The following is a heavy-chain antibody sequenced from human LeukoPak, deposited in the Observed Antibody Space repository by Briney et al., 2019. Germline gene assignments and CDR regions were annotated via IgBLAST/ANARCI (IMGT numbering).Heavy chain of an antibody. D-gene: IGHD1-26*01. Sequence: ASVKVSCKASGYTFTGYYMHWVRQAPGQGLEWMGWINPNSGGTNYAQKFQGRVTMTRDTSISTAYMELSSLRSEDTAVYYCATDQSGIPRAFDIWGQGTMVTVSS. J-gene: IGHJ3*02. CDR3: ATDQSGIPRAFDI. CDR2: INPNSGGT. CDR1: GYTFTGYY. V-gene: IGHV1-2*02.